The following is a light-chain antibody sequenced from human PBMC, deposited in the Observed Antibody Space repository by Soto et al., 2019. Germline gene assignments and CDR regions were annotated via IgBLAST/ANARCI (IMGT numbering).Light chain of an antibody. CDR3: QQYGGSPVT. J-gene: IGKJ1*01. V-gene: IGKV3-20*01. CDR1: QSVSSSY. Sequence: EVVMTQSPATLSVSPGGRATLSCRASQSVSSSYLAWYQQKPGQAPRLLIYGASSRATGIPDRFTGSGSGTDFTLTINRLEPEDFAVYYCQQYGGSPVTFGQGTKVDNK. CDR2: GAS.